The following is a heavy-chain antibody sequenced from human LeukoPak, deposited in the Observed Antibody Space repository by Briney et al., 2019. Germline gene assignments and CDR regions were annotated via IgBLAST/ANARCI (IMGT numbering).Heavy chain of an antibody. CDR3: ARGGGYYFDY. J-gene: IGHJ4*02. V-gene: IGHV4-31*03. CDR1: GGSISSGGYY. Sequence: SETLSLTCTVSGGSISSGGYYWSWIRQHPGKGLEWIGYIYYSGSTYYNPSLKSRVTISVNTSKNQFSLKLSSVTAADTAVYYCARGGGYYFDYWGQGTLVTVSS. D-gene: IGHD3-16*01. CDR2: IYYSGST.